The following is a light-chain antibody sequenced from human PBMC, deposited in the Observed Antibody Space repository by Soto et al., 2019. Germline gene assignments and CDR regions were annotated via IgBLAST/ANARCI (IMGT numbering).Light chain of an antibody. V-gene: IGLV1-40*01. J-gene: IGLJ3*02. CDR3: QSYDSSLSGWV. Sequence: QSVLTQPPSVSGAPGQWVTISCTGSSSNIGAGYDVHWYQQLPGTAPKLLIYDNSNRPSGVPDRFSGSKSGTSASLAITGLRAEDEADYYCQSYDSSLSGWVFGGGTKLTVL. CDR1: SSNIGAGYD. CDR2: DNS.